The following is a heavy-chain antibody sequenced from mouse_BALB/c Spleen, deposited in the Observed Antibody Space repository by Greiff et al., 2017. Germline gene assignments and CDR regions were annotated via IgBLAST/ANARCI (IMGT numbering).Heavy chain of an antibody. V-gene: IGHV7-3*02. J-gene: IGHJ3*01. CDR3: ARKGDYYGAWFAY. CDR1: GFTFTDYY. Sequence: EVMLVESGGGLVQPGGSLRLSCATSGFTFTDYYMSWVRQPPGKALEWLGFIRNKANGYTTEYSASVKGRFTISRDNSQSILYLQMNTLRAEDSATYYCARKGDYYGAWFAYWGQGTLVTVSA. D-gene: IGHD1-1*01. CDR2: IRNKANGYTT.